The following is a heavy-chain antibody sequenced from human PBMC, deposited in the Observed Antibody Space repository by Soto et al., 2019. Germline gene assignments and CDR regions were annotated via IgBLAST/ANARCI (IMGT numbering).Heavy chain of an antibody. D-gene: IGHD6-13*01. V-gene: IGHV3-66*01. J-gene: IGHJ4*02. CDR2: IYSGGLT. CDR3: AKEDRSNWDFFDS. Sequence: SLRLSCAASGIDVSRNYISWVRQAPGKGLELVSVIYSGGLTFYADSVKGRFTISRDNANNTVALQMNSLRVEDTGVYYCAKEDRSNWDFFDSWGQGALVTVSS. CDR1: GIDVSRNY.